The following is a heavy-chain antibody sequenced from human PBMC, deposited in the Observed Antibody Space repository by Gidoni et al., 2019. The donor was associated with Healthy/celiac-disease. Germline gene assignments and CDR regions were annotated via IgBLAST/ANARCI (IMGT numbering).Heavy chain of an antibody. CDR3: ARNQTTVTTTGPYYYYYYYMDV. D-gene: IGHD4-4*01. CDR2: IYSGGST. V-gene: IGHV3-53*01. Sequence: EVQLVESGVGFIQPGGSLRLCCAASGFTVRSNYMSCVRQAPGEGLEWVSVIYSGGSTYYADYVKGRFTISRDNSKNTLYLQMNSLRAEDTAVYYCARNQTTVTTTGPYYYYYYYMDVWGKGTTVTVSS. CDR1: GFTVRSNY. J-gene: IGHJ6*03.